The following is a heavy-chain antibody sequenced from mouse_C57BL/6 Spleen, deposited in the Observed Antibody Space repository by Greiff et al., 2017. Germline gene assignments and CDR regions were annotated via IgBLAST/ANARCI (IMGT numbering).Heavy chain of an antibody. V-gene: IGHV6-3*01. J-gene: IGHJ3*01. D-gene: IGHD1-1*01. CDR1: GFTFSNYW. Sequence: DVQLQESGGGLVQPGGSMKLSCVASGFTFSNYWMNWVRQSPEKGLEWGAQIRLKSDNYATHYAESVKGRFTISRDDSKSSVYLQMNNLRAEDTGIYYCTGGYYGSSFAWFAYWGQGTLVTVSA. CDR2: IRLKSDNYAT. CDR3: TGGYYGSSFAWFAY.